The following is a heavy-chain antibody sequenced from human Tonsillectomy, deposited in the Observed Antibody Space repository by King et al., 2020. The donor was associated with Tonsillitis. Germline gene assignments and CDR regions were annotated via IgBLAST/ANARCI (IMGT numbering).Heavy chain of an antibody. CDR1: GFTFSSYG. CDR3: AKDPTGGWFGEELNYFDY. D-gene: IGHD3-10*01. CDR2: IRYDGSKK. J-gene: IGHJ4*02. V-gene: IGHV3-30*02. Sequence: VQLVESGGGVVQPGGSLRLSCAASGFTFSSYGMHWVRQAPGKGLAWVAFIRYDGSKKYYADSVKGRFTISRDSSKNTLYLQMNSLRADDTAVYYCAKDPTGGWFGEELNYFDYWGQGTLVTVSS.